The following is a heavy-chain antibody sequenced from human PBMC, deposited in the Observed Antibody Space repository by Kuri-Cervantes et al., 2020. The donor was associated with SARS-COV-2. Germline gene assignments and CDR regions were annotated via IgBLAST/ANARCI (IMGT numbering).Heavy chain of an antibody. CDR3: ARVSLLVTADY. D-gene: IGHD3-9*01. CDR2: ISSSGSTI. Sequence: GGSLRLSCAASGFTFSSYEMNWVRQAPGKGLEWVSYISSSGSTIYYADSVKGRFTILRDNAKYSLYLQMNSLRAEDTAVYYGARVSLLVTADYWGQGPLVTVSS. CDR1: GFTFSSYE. V-gene: IGHV3-48*03. J-gene: IGHJ4*02.